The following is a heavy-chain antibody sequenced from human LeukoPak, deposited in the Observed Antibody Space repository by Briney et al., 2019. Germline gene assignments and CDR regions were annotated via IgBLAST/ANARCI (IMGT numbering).Heavy chain of an antibody. J-gene: IGHJ5*02. Sequence: PSETLSLTCTVSGGAITNYYWSWIRQPPGKGLEWIGYMYYSGSTNYNPSLKSRVTMSVDTSNNQISLKMTSLTAADTAVYYCARDPLYCSGGSCYSFNWFDPWGQGTLVTVSS. D-gene: IGHD2-15*01. CDR1: GGAITNYY. CDR2: MYYSGST. CDR3: ARDPLYCSGGSCYSFNWFDP. V-gene: IGHV4-59*12.